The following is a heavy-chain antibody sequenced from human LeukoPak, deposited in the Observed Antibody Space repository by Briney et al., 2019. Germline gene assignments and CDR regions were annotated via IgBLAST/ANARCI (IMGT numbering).Heavy chain of an antibody. J-gene: IGHJ4*02. V-gene: IGHV4-34*01. Sequence: SETLSLTCAVYGGSFSGYYWSWIRQPPGKGLEWIGEINHSGSTNYNPSLKSRVTISVDASKNQFSLKLSSVTAADTAVYYCARVRVNYDFWSGPQSYFDYWGQGTLVTVSS. D-gene: IGHD3-3*01. CDR1: GGSFSGYY. CDR2: INHSGST. CDR3: ARVRVNYDFWSGPQSYFDY.